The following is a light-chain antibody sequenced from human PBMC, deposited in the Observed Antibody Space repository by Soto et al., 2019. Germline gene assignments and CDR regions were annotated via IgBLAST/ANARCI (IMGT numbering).Light chain of an antibody. CDR2: GAS. Sequence: IHMTQSPSSLSASLGDRVTITGRASQTISSYLEWYQQKPGKAPKLLIYGASSLQRGVPSRFSGSGSGTEFTLTISSMQPDDFATFYCQQYNGYSRTFGQGTKVDIK. V-gene: IGKV1-5*01. CDR1: QTISSY. CDR3: QQYNGYSRT. J-gene: IGKJ1*01.